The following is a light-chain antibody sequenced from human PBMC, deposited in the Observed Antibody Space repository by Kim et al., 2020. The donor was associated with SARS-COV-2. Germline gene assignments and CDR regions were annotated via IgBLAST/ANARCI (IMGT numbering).Light chain of an antibody. Sequence: VSPRQTASITCSGDKLGDKYACWYQQKPGQSPVLVIYQDSKRPSGIPGRFSGSNSGNTATLTISGTQAMDEADYYCQAWDSSTVVFGGGTQLTVL. CDR1: KLGDKY. CDR2: QDS. J-gene: IGLJ2*01. V-gene: IGLV3-1*01. CDR3: QAWDSSTVV.